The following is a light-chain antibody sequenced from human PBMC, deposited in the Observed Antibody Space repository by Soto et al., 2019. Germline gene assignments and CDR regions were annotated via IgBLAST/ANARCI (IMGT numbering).Light chain of an antibody. Sequence: QSVLTQPPSVSGAAGQKVTISCTGSSSNIGAGYEVHWYQQLPGTAPKLLIYGDTNRPSGVPDRFSGSKSGISASLAITGLQAEDEADYYCQSYDSTLSAHVVFGGGTKLTVL. CDR1: SSNIGAGYE. CDR3: QSYDSTLSAHVV. J-gene: IGLJ2*01. V-gene: IGLV1-40*01. CDR2: GDT.